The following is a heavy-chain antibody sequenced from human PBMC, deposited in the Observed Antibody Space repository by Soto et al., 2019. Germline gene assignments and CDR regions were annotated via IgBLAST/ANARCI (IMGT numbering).Heavy chain of an antibody. CDR1: GFNFGNFA. CDR2: INWNSDTV. CDR3: AKDKSGTPYYFDS. Sequence: DVQLVESGGGLVQPGRSLRLSCAVSGFNFGNFAMHWVRQVPGKGLEWVSGINWNSDTVAYAASVKGRFTISRDNAKSSLYLQMDSLRIDDTAFYYCAKDKSGTPYYFDSWGQGILVTVSS. D-gene: IGHD6-25*01. J-gene: IGHJ4*02. V-gene: IGHV3-9*01.